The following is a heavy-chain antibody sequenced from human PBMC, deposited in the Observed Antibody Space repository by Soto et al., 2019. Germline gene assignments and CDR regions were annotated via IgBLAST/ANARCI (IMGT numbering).Heavy chain of an antibody. CDR3: ARGIPFDY. CDR2: IYSGGST. J-gene: IGHJ4*02. Sequence: GESLKISCAASGFTVSSNYMSWVRQAPGKGLEWVSVIYSGGSTYYADSVKGRFTISRDNSKNTLYLQMNSLRAEDTAVYYCARGIPFDYWGQGTLVTVSS. D-gene: IGHD2-21*01. CDR1: GFTVSSNY. V-gene: IGHV3-66*01.